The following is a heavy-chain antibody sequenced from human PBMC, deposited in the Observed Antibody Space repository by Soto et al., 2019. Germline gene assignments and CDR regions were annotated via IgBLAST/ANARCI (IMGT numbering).Heavy chain of an antibody. V-gene: IGHV1-69*06. Sequence: SVKVSCKASVGAFSSYGISWVRQAPGQGLEWMGGIIPIFGTANYAQKFQGRVTITADKSTSTAYMELSSLRSEDTAVYYCAREGFMGDAFDIWGQGTMVTVSS. CDR2: IIPIFGTA. CDR3: AREGFMGDAFDI. CDR1: VGAFSSYG. D-gene: IGHD3-10*01. J-gene: IGHJ3*02.